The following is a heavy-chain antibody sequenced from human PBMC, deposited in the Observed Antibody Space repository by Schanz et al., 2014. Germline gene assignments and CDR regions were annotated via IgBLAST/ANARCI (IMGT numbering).Heavy chain of an antibody. Sequence: EVQLVESGGGVVQPGRSLRLSCAASGFTFSNYAMSWVRQVPGKGLEWISYITYNGGTIYYADSVKGRFTISRDNAKNSLYLEMNSLRAEDTALYYCARDRRNADLDYWGQGTLVTVSS. J-gene: IGHJ4*02. V-gene: IGHV3-48*01. CDR3: ARDRRNADLDY. CDR1: GFTFSNYA. D-gene: IGHD1-1*01. CDR2: ITYNGGTI.